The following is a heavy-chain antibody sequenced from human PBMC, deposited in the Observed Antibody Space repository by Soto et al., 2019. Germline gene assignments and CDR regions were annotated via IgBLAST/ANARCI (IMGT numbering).Heavy chain of an antibody. Sequence: QVQLVQSGAEVKKPGSXXKVSCKASGGTFSSYAISWVRQAPGQGLEWMGGIIPIFGTANYAQKFQGRVTITADESTSTAYMELSSLRSEDTAVYYCARDHGRSPCSRGSCYATYFDYWGQGTLVTVSS. V-gene: IGHV1-69*01. CDR3: ARDHGRSPCSRGSCYATYFDY. CDR1: GGTFSSYA. D-gene: IGHD2-15*01. CDR2: IIPIFGTA. J-gene: IGHJ4*02.